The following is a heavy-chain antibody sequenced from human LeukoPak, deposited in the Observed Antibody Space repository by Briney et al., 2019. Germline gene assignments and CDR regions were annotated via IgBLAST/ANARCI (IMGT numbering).Heavy chain of an antibody. CDR2: IYHSGST. Sequence: PSQTLSLTCAVSGGSISSGGYSWSWIRQPPGKGLEWIGYIYHSGSTYCNPSLKSRVTISVDRSKNQFSLKLTSVTAADTAVYYCARTNYYDSSGYGGHTKYFDYWGQGTLVTVSS. CDR3: ARTNYYDSSGYGGHTKYFDY. D-gene: IGHD3-22*01. V-gene: IGHV4-30-2*02. CDR1: GGSISSGGYS. J-gene: IGHJ4*02.